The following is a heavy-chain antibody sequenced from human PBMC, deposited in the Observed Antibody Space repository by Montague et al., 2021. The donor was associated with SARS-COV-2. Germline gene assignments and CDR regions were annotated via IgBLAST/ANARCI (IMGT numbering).Heavy chain of an antibody. CDR1: GGSISSYY. J-gene: IGHJ2*01. CDR2: FYTTGST. Sequence: SETLSLTCTVSGGSISSYYWSWIRQPAGKGLEWIGRFYTTGSTNYNPSLKSRVTMSVDTSKSQFSLKLSSVTAADTAVYYCARSTFYSSGWWDNWYFDLWGRGTLVTVSS. CDR3: ARSTFYSSGWWDNWYFDL. V-gene: IGHV4-4*07. D-gene: IGHD6-19*01.